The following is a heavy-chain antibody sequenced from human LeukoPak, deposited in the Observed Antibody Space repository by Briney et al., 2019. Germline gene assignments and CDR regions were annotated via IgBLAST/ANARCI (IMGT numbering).Heavy chain of an antibody. CDR2: MSYDGRNK. D-gene: IGHD2-15*01. V-gene: IGHV3-30*04. CDR1: GFTFSSYA. CDR3: AKDVLPEVDPTWVDY. Sequence: PGGSLRLSCAASGFTFSSYAMHWVRQAPGKGLEWVAVMSYDGRNKYYANSVKGRFTISRDNSKNTLYLQMNSLRAEDTAVYYCAKDVLPEVDPTWVDYWGQGTLVTVSS. J-gene: IGHJ4*02.